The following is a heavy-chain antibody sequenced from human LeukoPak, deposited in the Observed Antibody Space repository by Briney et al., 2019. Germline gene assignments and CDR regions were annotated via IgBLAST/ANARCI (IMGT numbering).Heavy chain of an antibody. CDR2: ISGSGGST. Sequence: AGGSLRLSCAASGFTFSSYAMSWVRQAPGKGLEWVSAISGSGGSTYYADSVKGRFTISRDNSKNTLYLQMNSLRAEDTAVYYCAKADDSSGYYYPISDVWGQGTTVTVSS. V-gene: IGHV3-23*01. CDR3: AKADDSSGYYYPISDV. D-gene: IGHD3-22*01. J-gene: IGHJ6*02. CDR1: GFTFSSYA.